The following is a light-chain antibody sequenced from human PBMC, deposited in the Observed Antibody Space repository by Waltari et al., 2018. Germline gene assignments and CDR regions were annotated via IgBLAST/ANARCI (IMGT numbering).Light chain of an antibody. V-gene: IGKV2D-29*02. CDR1: KRRLHEGGRTY. CDR3: LQGIKFPWT. Sequence: IVMTHSPLSLSVTPLKPSTISGKPSKRRLHEGGRTYLYWYLQRQGQSPQLLLHEGSNRASGVPEGFSGSGSGTDFTLKISRVEAEDVGIYYCLQGIKFPWTFGQGTKVEIK. J-gene: IGKJ1*01. CDR2: EGS.